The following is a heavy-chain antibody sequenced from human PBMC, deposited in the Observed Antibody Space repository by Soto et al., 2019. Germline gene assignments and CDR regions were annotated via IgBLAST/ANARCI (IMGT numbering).Heavy chain of an antibody. V-gene: IGHV4-31*03. CDR3: ANHSSSRKRGVHAFDI. D-gene: IGHD6-13*01. CDR1: GGSISSGGYY. J-gene: IGHJ3*02. CDR2: IYYSGST. Sequence: QVQLQESGPGLVKPSQTLSLTCTVSGGSISSGGYYWSWIRQHPGKGLEWIGYIYYSGSTYYNPSLKSRVTISVDTSKNQFSLKLSSVTAADTAVYYCANHSSSRKRGVHAFDIWGQGTMVTVSS.